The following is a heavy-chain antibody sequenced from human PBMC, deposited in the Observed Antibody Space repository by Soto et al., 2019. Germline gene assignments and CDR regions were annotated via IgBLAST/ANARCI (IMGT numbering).Heavy chain of an antibody. J-gene: IGHJ6*02. D-gene: IGHD3-10*01. Sequence: SETLSLTCTVSGGSMNRYYWNWIRQSPGKGLEWIGYIYYSGNIYYSGNTNYNPSLKSRVAISIDRSKNQFSLKLTSVTVADTAVYFCARDGRLMLRGFSFYNGMDVWGQGTTVTVSS. CDR1: GGSMNRYY. V-gene: IGHV4-59*01. CDR2: IYYSGNIYYSGNT. CDR3: ARDGRLMLRGFSFYNGMDV.